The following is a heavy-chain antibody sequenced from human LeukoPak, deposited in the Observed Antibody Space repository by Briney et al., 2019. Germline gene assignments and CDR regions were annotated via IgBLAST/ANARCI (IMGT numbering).Heavy chain of an antibody. CDR2: ISAYNGNT. D-gene: IGHD6-19*01. V-gene: IGHV1-18*04. J-gene: IGHJ6*04. Sequence: ASVKVSCTASGYTFTSYGISWVRQAPGQGLEWMGWISAYNGNTNYAQKLQGRVTMTTDTSTSTAYMELRSLRSDDTAVYYCARRVSGWYYNGMDVWGKGTTVTVSS. CDR3: ARRVSGWYYNGMDV. CDR1: GYTFTSYG.